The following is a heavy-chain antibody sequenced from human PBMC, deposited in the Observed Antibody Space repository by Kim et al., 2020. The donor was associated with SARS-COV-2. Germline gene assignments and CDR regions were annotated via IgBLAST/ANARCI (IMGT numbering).Heavy chain of an antibody. V-gene: IGHV4-39*01. CDR3: ARLGYSGYGNFDY. D-gene: IGHD5-12*01. Sequence: SETLSLTCTVSGGSISSSSYYWGWIRQPPGKGLEWIGSIYYSGSTYYNPSLKSRVTISVDTSKNQFSLKLSSVTAADTAVYYCARLGYSGYGNFDYWGQGTLVTVSS. J-gene: IGHJ4*02. CDR2: IYYSGST. CDR1: GGSISSSSYY.